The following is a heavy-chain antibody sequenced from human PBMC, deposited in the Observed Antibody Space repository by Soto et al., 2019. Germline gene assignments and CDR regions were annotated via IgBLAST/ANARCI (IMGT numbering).Heavy chain of an antibody. CDR2: INPSGGST. CDR3: ARASGIGSSVYYLPGDY. Sequence: GASVKVSCKASGYTFTSYYMHWVRQAPGQGLEWMGIINPSGGSTSYAQKFQGRVTMTRDTSTSTVYMELSSLRSEDTAVYYCARASGIGSSVYYLPGDYWGQGTLVTVSS. J-gene: IGHJ4*02. V-gene: IGHV1-46*01. CDR1: GYTFTSYY. D-gene: IGHD3-22*01.